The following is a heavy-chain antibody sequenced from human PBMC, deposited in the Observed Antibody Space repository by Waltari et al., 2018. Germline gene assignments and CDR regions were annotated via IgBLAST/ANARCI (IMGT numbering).Heavy chain of an antibody. CDR1: GLLFSRFD. CDR2: IRFDGSQK. J-gene: IGHJ1*01. CDR3: AGDISVSSPSL. Sequence: QVQLVESGGGVVQPGGSLSLSCKASGLLFSRFDMHWVRQAPGMGLEWVSVIRFDGSQKYYSESLKGRFTVSRDNSRDTLYLHMKNLESDDTATYFCAGDISVSSPSLWGRGTLVTVSS. V-gene: IGHV3-30*02. D-gene: IGHD3-3*02.